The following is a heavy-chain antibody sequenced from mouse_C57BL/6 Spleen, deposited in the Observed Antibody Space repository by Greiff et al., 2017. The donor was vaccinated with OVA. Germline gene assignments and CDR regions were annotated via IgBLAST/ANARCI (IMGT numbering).Heavy chain of an antibody. J-gene: IGHJ2*01. Sequence: VQLQQPGAELVKPGASVKMSCKASGYTFTSYWITWVKQRPGQGLEWIGDIYPGSGSTNYNEKFKSKATLTVDTSSSTAYMQLSSLTSEDSAVYYCARSHYSNYYFDYWGQGTTLTVSS. CDR2: IYPGSGST. CDR1: GYTFTSYW. V-gene: IGHV1-55*01. CDR3: ARSHYSNYYFDY. D-gene: IGHD2-5*01.